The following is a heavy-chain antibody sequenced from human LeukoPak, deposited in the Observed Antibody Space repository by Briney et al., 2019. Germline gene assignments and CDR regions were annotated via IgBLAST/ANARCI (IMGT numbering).Heavy chain of an antibody. CDR2: IIPIFGTA. CDR3: ARGDYGSGSY. J-gene: IGHJ4*02. V-gene: IGHV1-69*13. Sequence: ASLKVSCKASGGTFSSYAISWVRQGPGQGLEWMGGIIPIFGTANYAQKFQGRVTITADESTSTAYMELSSLRSEDTAVYCCARGDYGSGSYWGQGALVTVSS. CDR1: GGTFSSYA. D-gene: IGHD3-10*01.